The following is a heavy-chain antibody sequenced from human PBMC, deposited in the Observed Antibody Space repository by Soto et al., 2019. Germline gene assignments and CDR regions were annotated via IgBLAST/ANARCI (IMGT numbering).Heavy chain of an antibody. V-gene: IGHV1-69*13. Sequence: GASVKVSCKASGGTFSSYAISWVRQAPGQGLEWMGGIIPIFGTANYAQKFQGRVTITADESTSTAYMELSSLRSEDTAVYYCARPIAARGYYSGMDVWGKGTTFTVSS. J-gene: IGHJ6*04. D-gene: IGHD6-6*01. CDR2: IIPIFGTA. CDR1: GGTFSSYA. CDR3: ARPIAARGYYSGMDV.